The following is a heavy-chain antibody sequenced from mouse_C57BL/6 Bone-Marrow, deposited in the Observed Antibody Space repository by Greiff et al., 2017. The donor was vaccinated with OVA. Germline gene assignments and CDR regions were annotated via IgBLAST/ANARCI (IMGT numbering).Heavy chain of an antibody. CDR2: IRNKANGYTT. CDR1: GFTFTDYY. Sequence: EVQRVESGGGLVQPGGSLSLSCAASGFTFTDYYMSWVRQPPGKALEWLGFIRNKANGYTTEYSASVKGRFTISRDNPQSILYLQMKALRAEDSATYYCVKGYFDVWGTGTTVTVSS. J-gene: IGHJ1*03. CDR3: VKGYFDV. V-gene: IGHV7-3*01.